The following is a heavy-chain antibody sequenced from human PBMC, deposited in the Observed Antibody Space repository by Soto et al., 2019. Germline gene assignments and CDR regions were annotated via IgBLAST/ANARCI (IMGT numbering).Heavy chain of an antibody. CDR3: ARGDSTDCSNGVCSFFYNHDMDV. Sequence: ASVQVSCKASGYTFTSYYIHWVLQAPGQGLDWRGIINPSGGSTSYAQKFRGWGTMTTDTSISTASMELTRLTSDDTAIYYCARGDSTDCSNGVCSFFYNHDMDVWGQGTTVTVSS. D-gene: IGHD2-8*01. CDR1: GYTFTSYY. CDR2: INPSGGST. V-gene: IGHV1-46*01. J-gene: IGHJ6*02.